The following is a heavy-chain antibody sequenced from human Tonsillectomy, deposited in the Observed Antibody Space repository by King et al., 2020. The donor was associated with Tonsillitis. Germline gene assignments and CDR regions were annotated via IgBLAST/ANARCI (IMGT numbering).Heavy chain of an antibody. CDR1: GFTFSSYA. D-gene: IGHD3-22*01. Sequence: QLVQSGGGLVQPGGSLRLSCAASGFTFSSYAMSWVRQAPGKGLEWGSAISGSGGSTYYEDSVKGRFTISRDNSKNTLYLQMNSLRAEDTAVYYCAKDYYDSSGYYRVCDYWGQGTLVTVSS. V-gene: IGHV3-23*04. J-gene: IGHJ4*02. CDR2: ISGSGGST. CDR3: AKDYYDSSGYYRVCDY.